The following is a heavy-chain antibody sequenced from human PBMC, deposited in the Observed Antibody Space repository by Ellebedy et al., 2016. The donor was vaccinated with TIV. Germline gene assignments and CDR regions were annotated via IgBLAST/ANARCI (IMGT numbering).Heavy chain of an antibody. D-gene: IGHD6-19*01. CDR1: GFSLSDYAVG. J-gene: IGHJ4*02. Sequence: SGPTLVXPTQTLTLTCSFAGFSLSDYAVGVSWIRQPPGKSLEWLTLIYWDGDKEYNPSLGSRLTITKDSSKNQVVLTITNMDPVDTATYYCAHTSGWTIDHWGQGILVTVSS. CDR3: AHTSGWTIDH. V-gene: IGHV2-5*02. CDR2: IYWDGDK.